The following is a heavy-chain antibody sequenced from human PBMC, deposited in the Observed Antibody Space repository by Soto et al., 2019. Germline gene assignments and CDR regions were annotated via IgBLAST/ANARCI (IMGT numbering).Heavy chain of an antibody. CDR2: ISSGSATI. V-gene: IGHV3-48*02. Sequence: EVQLVETGGDLVQPGGSLRLSCAASGFTFSSFSMNWVRQAPGKGLEWVSYISSGSATIYYTDSVKGRYTISRDNAKSSLYLQVNSLTDEDTAVYYCARDSASYSSSSGSYWYFDLWGRGTLVTVSS. D-gene: IGHD6-6*01. CDR3: ARDSASYSSSSGSYWYFDL. J-gene: IGHJ2*01. CDR1: GFTFSSFS.